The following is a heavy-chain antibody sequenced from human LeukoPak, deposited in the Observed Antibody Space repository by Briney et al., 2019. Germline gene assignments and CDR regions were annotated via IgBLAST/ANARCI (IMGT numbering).Heavy chain of an antibody. CDR3: TTGGNDDY. V-gene: IGHV3-23*01. D-gene: IGHD1-1*01. Sequence: GGSLRLSCAASGFTFSSYGMSWVRQAPGKGLEWVSAISGSGGSTYYADSVKGRFTISRDNSKNTLYLQMNSLKTEDTAVYYCTTGGNDDYWGQGTLVTVSS. J-gene: IGHJ4*02. CDR2: ISGSGGST. CDR1: GFTFSSYG.